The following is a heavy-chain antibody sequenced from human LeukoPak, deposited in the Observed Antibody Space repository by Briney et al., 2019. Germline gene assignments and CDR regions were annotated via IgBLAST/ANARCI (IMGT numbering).Heavy chain of an antibody. Sequence: PGGSLRLSCAASGFTFSTYTMNWVRQAPGKGLEWVSSISSRSSYIYYADSVKGRFTISRDNTKNSLYLQMNSLRAEDTAVYYCARVVTMVRGVIIIVGFDYWGQGTLVTVSS. V-gene: IGHV3-21*01. J-gene: IGHJ4*02. CDR3: ARVVTMVRGVIIIVGFDY. CDR2: ISSRSSYI. D-gene: IGHD3-10*01. CDR1: GFTFSTYT.